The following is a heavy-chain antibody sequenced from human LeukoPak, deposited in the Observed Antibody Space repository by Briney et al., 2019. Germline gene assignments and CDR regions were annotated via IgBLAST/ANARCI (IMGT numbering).Heavy chain of an antibody. CDR3: ARLDYYGSGSYYSLDP. CDR1: GYSFTSYW. V-gene: IGHV5-10-1*01. CDR2: IDPSDSYT. D-gene: IGHD3-10*01. Sequence: GESPRISCKGSGYSFTSYWISWVRQMPGKGLEWMGRIDPSDSYTNYSPSFQGHVTISADKSISTAYLQWSSLKASDTAMYYCARLDYYGSGSYYSLDPWGQGTLVTVSS. J-gene: IGHJ5*02.